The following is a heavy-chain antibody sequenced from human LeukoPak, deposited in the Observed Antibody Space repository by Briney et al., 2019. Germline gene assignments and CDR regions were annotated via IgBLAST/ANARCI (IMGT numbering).Heavy chain of an antibody. J-gene: IGHJ4*02. CDR1: VFTFSSYS. CDR3: AREIVTSTSFDH. D-gene: IGHD5-12*01. Sequence: GGSLRLSCAASVFTFSSYSMNWVRQARGKGLEWVSSITSSSGYIYYADSVKGRFTISRDNAKKSLYLQMYSLRAEDTAVYYCAREIVTSTSFDHWGQGTLVAGSS. CDR2: ITSSSGYI. V-gene: IGHV3-21*01.